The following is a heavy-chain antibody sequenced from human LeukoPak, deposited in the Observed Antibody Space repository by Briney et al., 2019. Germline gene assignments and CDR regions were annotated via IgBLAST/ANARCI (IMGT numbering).Heavy chain of an antibody. CDR3: ALDPLGGYEGLDAFDI. CDR1: GYTFTSYY. Sequence: GASVKVSCKASGYTFTSYYMHWVRQAPGQGLEWMGGIIPIFGTANYAQKFQGRVTITTDESTSTAYMELSSLRSEDTAVYYCALDPLGGYEGLDAFDIWGQGTMVTVSS. CDR2: IIPIFGTA. J-gene: IGHJ3*02. V-gene: IGHV1-69*05. D-gene: IGHD5-12*01.